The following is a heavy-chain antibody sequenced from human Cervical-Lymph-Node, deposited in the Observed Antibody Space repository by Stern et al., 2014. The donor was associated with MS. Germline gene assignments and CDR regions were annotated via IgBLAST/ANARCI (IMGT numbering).Heavy chain of an antibody. D-gene: IGHD3-22*01. CDR1: VYTFTNYA. CDR2: ISTNTGDP. J-gene: IGHJ5*02. CDR3: ARPNDSSGLFDQ. Sequence: VQLVQSGSELKKPGASVKVSFLAFVYTFTNYAVNLVRQAPGQGLEWMGWISTNTGDPDYAQGFTGRFVFSMDTSVSTAYLQISSLKAEDTAVYYCARPNDSSGLFDQWGQGTLVTVSS. V-gene: IGHV7-4-1*02.